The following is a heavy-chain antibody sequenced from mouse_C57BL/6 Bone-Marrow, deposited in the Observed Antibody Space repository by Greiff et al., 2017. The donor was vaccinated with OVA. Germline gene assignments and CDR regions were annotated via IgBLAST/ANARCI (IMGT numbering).Heavy chain of an antibody. CDR3: TREDYGSSYGMDY. V-gene: IGHV5-9-1*02. Sequence: EVKVEESGEGLVKPGGSLKLSCAASGFTFSSYAMSWVRQTPEKRLEWVAYISSGGDYIYYADTVKGRFTISRDNARNTLYLQMSSLKSEDTAMYYCTREDYGSSYGMDYWGQGTSVTVSS. D-gene: IGHD1-1*01. CDR2: ISSGGDYI. J-gene: IGHJ4*01. CDR1: GFTFSSYA.